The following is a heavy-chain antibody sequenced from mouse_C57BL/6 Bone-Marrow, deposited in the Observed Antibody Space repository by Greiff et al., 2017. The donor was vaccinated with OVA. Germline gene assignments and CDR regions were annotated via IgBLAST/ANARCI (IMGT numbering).Heavy chain of an antibody. J-gene: IGHJ4*01. D-gene: IGHD1-1*01. V-gene: IGHV5-12*01. CDR3: ARHEPFLLLYAMDY. CDR1: GFTFSDYY. Sequence: EVKLVESGGGLVQPGGSLKLSCAASGFTFSDYYMYWVRQTPEKRLEWVAYISNGGGSTYYPDTVKGRFTISRDNAKNTLYLQMSRLKSEDTAMYYCARHEPFLLLYAMDYWGQGTSVTVSS. CDR2: ISNGGGST.